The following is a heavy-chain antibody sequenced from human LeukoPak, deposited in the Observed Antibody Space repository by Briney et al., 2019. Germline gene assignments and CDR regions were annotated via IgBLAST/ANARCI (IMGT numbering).Heavy chain of an antibody. CDR3: ARDKGEYSSGWYDWFDP. CDR2: ISSSGSTI. D-gene: IGHD6-19*01. J-gene: IGHJ5*02. V-gene: IGHV3-11*01. Sequence: PGGPLRLSCAASGFTFSDYYMSWIRQAPGKGLEWVSYISSSGSTIYYADSVKGRFTISRDNAKNSLYLQMNSLRAEDTAVYYCARDKGEYSSGWYDWFDPWGQGTLVTVSS. CDR1: GFTFSDYY.